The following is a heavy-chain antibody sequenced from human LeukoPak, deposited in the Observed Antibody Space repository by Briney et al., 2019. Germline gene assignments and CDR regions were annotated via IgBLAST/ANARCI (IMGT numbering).Heavy chain of an antibody. CDR3: ATVLYNEDYMDV. CDR2: VYYIGST. J-gene: IGHJ6*03. D-gene: IGHD5-24*01. V-gene: IGHV4-39*07. Sequence: PSETLSLTCTVSGDSISRSSDYWGWVRQPPGKGPEWNGSVYYIGSTFYNPSLKSRLTISIDTSKNQFSLKLSSVTAADTAVYYCATVLYNEDYMDVWGKGTTVTISS. CDR1: GDSISRSSDY.